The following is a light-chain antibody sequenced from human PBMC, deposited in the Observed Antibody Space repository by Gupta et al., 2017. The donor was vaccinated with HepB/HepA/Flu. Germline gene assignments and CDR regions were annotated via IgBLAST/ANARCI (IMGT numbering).Light chain of an antibody. CDR2: GSS. J-gene: IGKJ2*01. V-gene: IGKV3-15*01. CDR1: QSVSSS. CDR3: QQYDNWPYT. Sequence: EIVMTQSPATLSVSPGERATLSCRASQSVSSSLGWYQKKPGQAPRLLIYGSSTRATAIPARFSGSGSGTKFTLTISSLQSEDFAVYYCQQYDNWPYTFGQGTKLEIK.